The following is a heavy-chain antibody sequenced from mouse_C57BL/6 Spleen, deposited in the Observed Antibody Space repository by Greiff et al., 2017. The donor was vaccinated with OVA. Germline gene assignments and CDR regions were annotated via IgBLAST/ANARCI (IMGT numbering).Heavy chain of an antibody. D-gene: IGHD1-1*01. V-gene: IGHV1-50*01. CDR3: ARMGGSSTDYYAMDY. CDR2: LDPSDSYT. J-gene: IGHJ4*01. CDR1: GYTFTSYW. Sequence: VQLQQPGAELVKPGASVKLSCKASGYTFTSYWMQWVKQRPGQGLEWIGELDPSDSYTNYNQKFKGKATLTVDTSSSTAYMQLSSLTSEDSAVYYCARMGGSSTDYYAMDYWGQGTSVTVSS.